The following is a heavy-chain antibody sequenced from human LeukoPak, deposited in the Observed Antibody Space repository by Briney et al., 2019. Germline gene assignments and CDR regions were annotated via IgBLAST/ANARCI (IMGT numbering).Heavy chain of an antibody. CDR3: ARRQWELAHAFDI. J-gene: IGHJ3*02. CDR1: GGSFSGYY. CDR2: INHSGST. D-gene: IGHD1-26*01. Sequence: SETLSLTCAVYGGSFSGYYWSWIRQPPGKGLEWIGEINHSGSTNYNPSLKSRVTISVDTSKNQFSLKLSSVTAADTAVYYCARRQWELAHAFDIWGQGTMVTVSS. V-gene: IGHV4-34*01.